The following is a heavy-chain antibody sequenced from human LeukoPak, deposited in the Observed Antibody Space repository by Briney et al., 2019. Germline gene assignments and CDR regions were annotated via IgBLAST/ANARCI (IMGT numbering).Heavy chain of an antibody. CDR3: ARVSPNTVTTLQYFDY. Sequence: GGSLRLSCAASGFTVSDYYMNWVRQAPGKGLEWVSVIYRGGFTYYADSVRGRFSISRDNSKNTLYLQMNSLRAEDTAVYYCARVSPNTVTTLQYFDYWGQGTLVTVSS. CDR1: GFTVSDYY. D-gene: IGHD4-17*01. J-gene: IGHJ4*02. CDR2: IYRGGFT. V-gene: IGHV3-66*01.